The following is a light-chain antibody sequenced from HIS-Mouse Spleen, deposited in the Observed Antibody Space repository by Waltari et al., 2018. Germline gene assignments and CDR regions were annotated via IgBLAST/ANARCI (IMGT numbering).Light chain of an antibody. CDR2: EGS. Sequence: QSALTQPASVSGSPGQSITISCPGNSSDVGSYIPHSWYQQHPGKAPKLMIYEGSKRPSGVSNRFSGSKSGNTASLTISGLQAEDEADYYCCSYAGSSTWVFGGGTKLTVL. CDR3: CSYAGSSTWV. CDR1: SSDVGSYIP. V-gene: IGLV2-23*01. J-gene: IGLJ3*02.